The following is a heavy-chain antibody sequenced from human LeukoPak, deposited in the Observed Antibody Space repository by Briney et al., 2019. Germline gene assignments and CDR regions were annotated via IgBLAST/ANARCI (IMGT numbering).Heavy chain of an antibody. CDR3: AARPGYCSGGSCYSGPFDY. CDR1: AFTFILYE. D-gene: IGHD2-15*01. J-gene: IGHJ4*02. Sequence: GGSLRLSCAPSAFTFILYEMNWVRQAPGKGLKWLSYINRSGTTIYYADSVKGRFTISRDNTKNSLYLQMNSLRAEDTAVYYCAARPGYCSGGSCYSGPFDYWGQGTLVTISS. V-gene: IGHV3-48*03. CDR2: INRSGTTI.